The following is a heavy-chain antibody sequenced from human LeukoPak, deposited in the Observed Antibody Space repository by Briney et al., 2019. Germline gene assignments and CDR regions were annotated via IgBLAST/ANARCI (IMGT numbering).Heavy chain of an antibody. CDR3: ARDLFPYSSSWLPYYFDY. J-gene: IGHJ4*02. CDR1: GFTVSSNY. V-gene: IGHV3-53*01. D-gene: IGHD6-13*01. Sequence: GGSLRLSCAASGFTVSSNYMSWVRQAPGKGLEWVSVIYSGGSTYYADSVKGRFTISRDNSKNTLYLQMNSLRAEDTAVYYCARDLFPYSSSWLPYYFDYWGQGTLVTVSS. CDR2: IYSGGST.